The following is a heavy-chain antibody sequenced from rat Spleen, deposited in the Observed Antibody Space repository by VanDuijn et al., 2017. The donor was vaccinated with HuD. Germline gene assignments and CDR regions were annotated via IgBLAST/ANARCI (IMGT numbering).Heavy chain of an antibody. Sequence: EVQLVESGGGLVQPGRSLKLSCAASGFTFSDYYMAWVRQAPKKGLEWVASISYDGGITAYRDSVKGRFTVSRDDAKNTLHLQMDSLRSEDTATYYCSRYGGLRNWFAYWGQGTLVTVSS. D-gene: IGHD1-7*01. CDR1: GFTFSDYY. J-gene: IGHJ3*01. CDR2: ISYDGGIT. V-gene: IGHV5-7*01. CDR3: SRYGGLRNWFAY.